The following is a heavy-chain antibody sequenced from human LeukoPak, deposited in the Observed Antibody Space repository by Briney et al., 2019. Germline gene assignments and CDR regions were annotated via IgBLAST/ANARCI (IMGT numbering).Heavy chain of an antibody. CDR1: GGTFSSSA. CDR3: ARVEGLGATTVGFDY. CDR2: IIPLFGIA. D-gene: IGHD1-26*01. J-gene: IGHJ4*02. Sequence: SVKVSCKASGGTFSSSAISWVRQAPGQGLEWIGRIIPLFGIANYAQKFRGRVTITADKSTSTAYMELSSLRSEDTAVYYCARVEGLGATTVGFDYWGQGTLVTVSS. V-gene: IGHV1-69*04.